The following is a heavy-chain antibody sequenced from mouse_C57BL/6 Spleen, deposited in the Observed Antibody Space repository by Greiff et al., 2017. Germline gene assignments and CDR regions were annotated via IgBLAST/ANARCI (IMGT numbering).Heavy chain of an antibody. CDR2: IDPANGNT. CDR3: ARTYYSNYWYFGV. J-gene: IGHJ1*03. V-gene: IGHV14-3*01. Sequence: VQLQQSVAELVRPGASVKLSCTASGFNIKNTYMHWVKQRPEQGLEWIGRIDPANGNTKYAPKFQGKATITADTSSNTAYLQRSSLTSEDSAIYYCARTYYSNYWYFGVWGTGTTVTVSS. CDR1: GFNIKNTY. D-gene: IGHD2-5*01.